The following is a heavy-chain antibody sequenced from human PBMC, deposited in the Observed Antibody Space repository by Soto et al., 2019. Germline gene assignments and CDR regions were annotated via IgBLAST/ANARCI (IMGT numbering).Heavy chain of an antibody. Sequence: QVQLVQSGAEVKKPGASVKVSCKASGYTFTRSGISWVRQAPGQGLEWMGWISTYNGDTNYAQTCQGRVNMTTDTSTSTVYMELRSLRSDDSAVYYFVREGVAPYYYYGMDVWGQGTPVTVSS. D-gene: IGHD5-12*01. CDR1: GYTFTRSG. CDR3: VREGVAPYYYYGMDV. J-gene: IGHJ6*02. CDR2: ISTYNGDT. V-gene: IGHV1-18*01.